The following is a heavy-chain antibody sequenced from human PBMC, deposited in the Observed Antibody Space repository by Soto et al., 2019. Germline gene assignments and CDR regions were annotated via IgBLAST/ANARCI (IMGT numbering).Heavy chain of an antibody. Sequence: QVQLVQSGAEVKEPGSSVKVSCRSSGGTFSSYAISWVRQAPGQGLEWMGGIVPLLASANYAEKFQGRVTITVDRSTDTAYMELSSLRSDDTALYYCARGRGKTETTWGQGTLVTVSS. D-gene: IGHD1-7*01. CDR2: IVPLLASA. CDR3: ARGRGKTETT. V-gene: IGHV1-69*06. J-gene: IGHJ5*02. CDR1: GGTFSSYA.